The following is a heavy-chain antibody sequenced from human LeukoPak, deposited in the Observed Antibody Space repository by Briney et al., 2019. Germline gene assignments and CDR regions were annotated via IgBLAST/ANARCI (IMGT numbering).Heavy chain of an antibody. CDR3: AKEQLRDFDY. V-gene: IGHV3-23*01. CDR2: FSNSGGSA. Sequence: GGSLRLSCAASGFTFSSYAMSWVRQAPGKGLEWVSGFSNSGGSAFYADSVKGRFTISGDKSKDTLYLQMNSLRAEDAAVYYCAKEQLRDFDYWGQGTLVTVSS. CDR1: GFTFSSYA. J-gene: IGHJ4*02. D-gene: IGHD6-13*01.